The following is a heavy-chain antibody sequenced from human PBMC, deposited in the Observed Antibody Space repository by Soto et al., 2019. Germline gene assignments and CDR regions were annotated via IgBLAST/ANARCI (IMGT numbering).Heavy chain of an antibody. CDR3: AKSYLIAAAKYYFDY. J-gene: IGHJ4*02. D-gene: IGHD6-13*01. CDR1: GFTFSSYW. Sequence: GGSLRLSCAASGFTFSSYWMSWVRQAPGKGLEWVSGISGSGGSTYYADSVKGRFTISRDSSKNTLYLQMNSLRAEDTAVYYCAKSYLIAAAKYYFDYWGQGTLVTVSS. CDR2: ISGSGGST. V-gene: IGHV3-23*01.